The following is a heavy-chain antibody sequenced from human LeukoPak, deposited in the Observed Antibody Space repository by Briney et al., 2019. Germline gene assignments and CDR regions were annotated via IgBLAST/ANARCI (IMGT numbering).Heavy chain of an antibody. V-gene: IGHV3-7*01. CDR2: IKQDGSEK. D-gene: IGHD2-2*01. CDR3: SRHIVVVSYYYYMDV. J-gene: IGHJ6*03. Sequence: GGSLRLSCAASGFSLSSHWVSWVRQAPGRGLEWVANIKQDGSEKNYVDSVKRRFTISRDNAKNSLYLQMNSLRAEDTAVYYCSRHIVVVSYYYYMDVWGKGTTVTVSS. CDR1: GFSLSSHW.